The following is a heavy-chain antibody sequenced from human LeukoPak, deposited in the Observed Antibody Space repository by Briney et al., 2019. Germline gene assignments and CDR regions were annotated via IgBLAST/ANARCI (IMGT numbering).Heavy chain of an antibody. Sequence: GGSLRLSCAASGFPFSRYAMSWVRQAPGQGLKWVSANRGSGGSPHYAHAVKGRFTISRDNSKNTLYLQMNSLRAEDTAVYYCAKRNHIFDGGLLDYWGQGTLVTVSS. CDR3: AKRNHIFDGGLLDY. CDR2: NRGSGGSP. V-gene: IGHV3-23*01. CDR1: GFPFSRYA. D-gene: IGHD3-10*01. J-gene: IGHJ4*02.